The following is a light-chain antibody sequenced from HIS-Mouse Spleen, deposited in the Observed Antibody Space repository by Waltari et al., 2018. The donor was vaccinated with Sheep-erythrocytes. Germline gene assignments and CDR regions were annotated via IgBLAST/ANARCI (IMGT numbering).Light chain of an antibody. CDR1: QSVLYSSKNKNY. CDR3: QQYYSTPLT. J-gene: IGKJ4*01. V-gene: IGKV4-1*01. Sequence: DIVMTQSPDSLAVSLGERATINCKSRQSVLYSSKNKNYLAWYQQKPGPPPKLLIYWASTRESGVPDRFSGSGSGTDFTLTISSLQAEDVAVYYCQQYYSTPLTFGGGTKVEIK. CDR2: WAS.